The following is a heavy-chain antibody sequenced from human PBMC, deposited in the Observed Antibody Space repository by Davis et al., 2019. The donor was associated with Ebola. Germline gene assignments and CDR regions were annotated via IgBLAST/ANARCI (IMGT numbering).Heavy chain of an antibody. D-gene: IGHD1-26*01. CDR2: IYYSGST. J-gene: IGHJ4*02. V-gene: IGHV4-59*01. CDR1: GGSISSSY. Sequence: PSETLSLTCTVSGGSISSSYWSWIRQPPGKGLEWIGYIYYSGSTSYNPSLKSRVTISIDTSKNQFSLKLSSVTAADTAVFYCARGRQGNYYIDSWGQGTLVTVSS. CDR3: ARGRQGNYYIDS.